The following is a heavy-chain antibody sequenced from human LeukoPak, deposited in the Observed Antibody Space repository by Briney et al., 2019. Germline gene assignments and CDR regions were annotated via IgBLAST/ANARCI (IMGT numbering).Heavy chain of an antibody. D-gene: IGHD3-22*01. CDR1: GGTFSSYA. J-gene: IGHJ2*01. CDR2: IIPIFGTA. Sequence: GASVKVSCKASGGTFSSYAISWVRQAPVQGLESMGGIIPIFGTANYAQKFQGRVTITADESTSTAYMELSSLRSEDTAVYYCARVSYYDSSGYYSGWYFDLWGRGTLVTVSS. CDR3: ARVSYYDSSGYYSGWYFDL. V-gene: IGHV1-69*13.